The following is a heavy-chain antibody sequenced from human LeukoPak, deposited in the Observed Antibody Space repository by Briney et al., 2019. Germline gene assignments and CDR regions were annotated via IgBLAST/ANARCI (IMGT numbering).Heavy chain of an antibody. CDR3: AREGYCSGTNCPVEY. J-gene: IGHJ4*02. CDR1: GYTFTIYY. CDR2: INPSGDST. V-gene: IGHV1-46*01. D-gene: IGHD2-15*01. Sequence: ASVKVSCKASGYTFTIYYIHWVRQAPGQGLEWLGIINPSGDSTSYAQKFQGRVAMTRDMSTSTVYMELTNLRSDDTALYYCAREGYCSGTNCPVEYWGQGTLVTVSS.